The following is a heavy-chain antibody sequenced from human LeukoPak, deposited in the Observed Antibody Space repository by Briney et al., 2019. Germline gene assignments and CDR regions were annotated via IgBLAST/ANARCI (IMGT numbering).Heavy chain of an antibody. CDR1: GFTFSTHT. J-gene: IGHJ4*02. V-gene: IGHV3-30*14. CDR3: SRSLPATREPQAIDY. D-gene: IGHD2-2*01. CDR2: ISHDGNTK. Sequence: GGSLRLSCTASGFTFSTHTMHWVCQAPGKGLEWVTVISHDGNTKHYADSVKGRFTISRDNSKNSLYLQMNSLRAEDTAFYSCSRSLPATREPQAIDYWGQGTLVTVSS.